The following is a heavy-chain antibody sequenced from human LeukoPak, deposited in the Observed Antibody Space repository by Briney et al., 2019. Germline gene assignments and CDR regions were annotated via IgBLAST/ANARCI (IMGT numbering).Heavy chain of an antibody. V-gene: IGHV1-2*02. J-gene: IGHJ4*02. CDR1: GYTFTCYY. Sequence: ASVKVSCKASGYTFTCYYMHWVRQASGQGLEWMGWINPNSGGTNYAQKFQGRVTMTRDTSISTAYMELSRLRSDDTAVYYCAREMARRLVGSGSSVSYWGQGTLVTVSS. CDR2: INPNSGGT. CDR3: AREMARRLVGSGSSVSY. D-gene: IGHD3-10*01.